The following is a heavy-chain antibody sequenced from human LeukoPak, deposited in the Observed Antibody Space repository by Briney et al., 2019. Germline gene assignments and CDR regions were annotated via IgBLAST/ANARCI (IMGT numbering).Heavy chain of an antibody. J-gene: IGHJ6*04. CDR3: AGIPVFGVVLHQEPV. Sequence: SVKVSCKASGGTFSDYALNWVRQAPGQGLEWMGVFIPILGTANSTQKFQDRVTITADISTNTVYMELSSLRSEDTAVYFCAGIPVFGVVLHQEPVWGKGTTVTVSS. CDR2: FIPILGTA. CDR1: GGTFSDYA. D-gene: IGHD3-3*01. V-gene: IGHV1-69*10.